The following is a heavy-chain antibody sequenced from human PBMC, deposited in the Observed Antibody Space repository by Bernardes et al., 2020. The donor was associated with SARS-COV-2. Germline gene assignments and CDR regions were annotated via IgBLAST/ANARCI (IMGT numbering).Heavy chain of an antibody. CDR3: ARLTGHQIRNNYYHYIHV. D-gene: IGHD1-1*01. CDR1: GGSIINYY. J-gene: IGHJ6*03. CDR2: VYYSGAT. V-gene: IGHV4-59*08. Sequence: SETLSLTCTVSGGSIINYYWSWIRQPPGKGLEWIGYVYYSGATNYNPSLKSRVTISVDTSKNQFSLKVSSVTAADTAIYYCARLTGHQIRNNYYHYIHVWGKGTTVTVSS.